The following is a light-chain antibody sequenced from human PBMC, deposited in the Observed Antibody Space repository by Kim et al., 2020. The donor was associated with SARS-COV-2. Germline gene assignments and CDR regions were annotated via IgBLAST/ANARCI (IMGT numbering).Light chain of an antibody. Sequence: LSPGERATLSCRASQSVGNNYLAWFQQKPGQAPRLLVYGASSRATGIPDRFSGSGSGTDFTLTITRLEPEDFAVYFCQQYATSPYTFGQGTKLEI. CDR1: QSVGNNY. CDR2: GAS. CDR3: QQYATSPYT. V-gene: IGKV3-20*01. J-gene: IGKJ2*01.